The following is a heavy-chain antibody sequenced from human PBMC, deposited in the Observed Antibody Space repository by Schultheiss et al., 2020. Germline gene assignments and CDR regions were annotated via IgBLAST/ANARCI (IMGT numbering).Heavy chain of an antibody. J-gene: IGHJ4*02. CDR2: IYYSGST. CDR1: GGSISSGGYY. V-gene: IGHV4-61*08. D-gene: IGHD3-22*01. CDR3: ARLTRGDDYYDSSGYASW. Sequence: SPTLSLTCTVSGGSISSGGYYWSWIRQHPGKGLEWIGYIYYSGSTNYTPSLKSRVTISVDTSKNQFSLKLSSVTAADTAVYYCARLTRGDDYYDSSGYASWWGQGTLVTVSS.